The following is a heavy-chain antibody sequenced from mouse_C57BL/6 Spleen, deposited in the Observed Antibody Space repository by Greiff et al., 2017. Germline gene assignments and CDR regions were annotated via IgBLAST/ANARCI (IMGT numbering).Heavy chain of an antibody. J-gene: IGHJ3*01. Sequence: QVQLQQSGPELVKPGASVKISCKASGYAFSSSWMNWVKQRPGKGLEWIGRIYPGDGDTNYNGKFKGKATLTADKSSSTAYMQLSSLTSEDSAVYFWARGDSSWSCAYWGQGTLVTVSA. CDR1: GYAFSSSW. V-gene: IGHV1-82*01. CDR2: IYPGDGDT. CDR3: ARGDSSWSCAY. D-gene: IGHD3-3*01.